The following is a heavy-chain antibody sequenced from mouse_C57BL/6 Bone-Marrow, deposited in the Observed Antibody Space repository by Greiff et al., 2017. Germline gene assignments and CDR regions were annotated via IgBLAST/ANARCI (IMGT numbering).Heavy chain of an antibody. CDR2: IDPSDSYT. CDR1: GYTFTSYW. J-gene: IGHJ3*01. CDR3: ARPLDSSGYVWFAY. Sequence: QVQLQQPGAELVKPGASVKLSCKASGYTFTSYWMQWVKQRPGQGLEWIGEIDPSDSYTNYNQKFKGKATLNVDTSSSTAYMQLSSLTSEDYAVYYCARPLDSSGYVWFAYWGQGTLVTVSA. V-gene: IGHV1-50*01. D-gene: IGHD3-2*02.